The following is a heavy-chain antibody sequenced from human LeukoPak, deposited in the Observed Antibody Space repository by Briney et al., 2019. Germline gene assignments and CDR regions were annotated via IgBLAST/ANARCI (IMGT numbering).Heavy chain of an antibody. CDR2: ISGSGGST. CDR3: ANDYYDSSGYYAIPLYFDY. Sequence: PGGSLRLSCAASGFTFSSYAMSWVRQAPGKGLEWVSAISGSGGSTYYADSVKGRFTISRDNSKNTLYLQMNSLRAEDTAVYYCANDYYDSSGYYAIPLYFDYWGQGTLVTVSS. J-gene: IGHJ4*02. D-gene: IGHD3-22*01. CDR1: GFTFSSYA. V-gene: IGHV3-23*01.